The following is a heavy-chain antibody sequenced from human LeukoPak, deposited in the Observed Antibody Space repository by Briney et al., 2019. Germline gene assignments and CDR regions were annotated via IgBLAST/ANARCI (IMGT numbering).Heavy chain of an antibody. CDR1: GGSISSYY. Sequence: KPSETLSLTCTVSGGSISSYYWSWIRQPPGKGLGWIGYIYYSGSTYYNPSLKSRVTISVDTSKNQFSLKLSSVTAADTAVYYCARDLLNEGNHLDYWGQGTLVTVSS. CDR2: IYYSGST. J-gene: IGHJ4*02. D-gene: IGHD4-23*01. CDR3: ARDLLNEGNHLDY. V-gene: IGHV4-59*12.